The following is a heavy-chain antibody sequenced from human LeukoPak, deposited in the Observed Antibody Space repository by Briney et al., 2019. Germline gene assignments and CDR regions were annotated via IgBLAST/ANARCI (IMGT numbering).Heavy chain of an antibody. Sequence: GGSLRLSCAASGFTFSDYYMSWIRQAPGKGLEWVSYISSSGSTIYYADSVKGRFTISRDNAKNSLYLQMNSLRAEDTAVYYCAREVDGVVFTVPNWFDPWGQGTLVTVSS. CDR2: ISSSGSTI. CDR1: GFTFSDYY. CDR3: AREVDGVVFTVPNWFDP. V-gene: IGHV3-11*04. J-gene: IGHJ5*02. D-gene: IGHD3-3*01.